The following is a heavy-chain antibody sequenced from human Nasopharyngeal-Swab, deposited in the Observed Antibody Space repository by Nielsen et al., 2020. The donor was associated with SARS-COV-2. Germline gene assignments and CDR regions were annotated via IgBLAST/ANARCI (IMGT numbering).Heavy chain of an antibody. CDR3: ATLAYDFWSGQTLLRGWFDP. Sequence: ASVQVSCKVSGYTLTELSMHWVRQAPGKGLEWMGGFDPEDGETLYAQKFQGRVTMTEDTSTDTAYMELSSLRSEDTAVYYCATLAYDFWSGQTLLRGWFDPWGQGTLVTVSS. CDR1: GYTLTELS. V-gene: IGHV1-24*01. J-gene: IGHJ5*02. D-gene: IGHD3-3*01. CDR2: FDPEDGET.